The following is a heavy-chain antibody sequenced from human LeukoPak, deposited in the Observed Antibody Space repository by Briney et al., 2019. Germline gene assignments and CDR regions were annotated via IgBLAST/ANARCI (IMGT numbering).Heavy chain of an antibody. CDR2: IKGGGGDP. J-gene: IGHJ4*02. CDR1: GFTFTTYA. Sequence: GGSLRLSCAASGFTFTTYAMGWVRQAPGEGVEWVSSIKGGGGDPFYADSVRGRFTISRDRPKNTLYLQLNSLRAEDTAVYFCAQGGHDFNPFYYWGQGTLVTVSS. CDR3: AQGGHDFNPFYY. V-gene: IGHV3-23*01. D-gene: IGHD2-21*02.